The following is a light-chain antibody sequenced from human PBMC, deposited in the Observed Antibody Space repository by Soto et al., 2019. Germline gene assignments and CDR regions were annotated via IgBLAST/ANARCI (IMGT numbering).Light chain of an antibody. J-gene: IGKJ1*01. CDR1: QSVSSN. Sequence: EIVMTQSPATLSVSPGERATLSCRASQSVSSNLAWYQQIPGRAPRLLIYDASTRATGIPARISGSGPGTEFTLTISSLQSEDFAVYYCQQYSHWRTFGQGTKVDIK. CDR3: QQYSHWRT. V-gene: IGKV3-15*01. CDR2: DAS.